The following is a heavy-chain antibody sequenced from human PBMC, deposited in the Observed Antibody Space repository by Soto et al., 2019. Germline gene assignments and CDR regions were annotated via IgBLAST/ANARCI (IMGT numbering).Heavy chain of an antibody. D-gene: IGHD6-25*01. J-gene: IGHJ4*01. V-gene: IGHV4-59*01. CDR3: VKDHASSAWLFAS. CDR1: VDSFSRYY. Sequence: PSETRSLTCTVSVDSFSRYYWSWIRQPPGKGLEWIGYVYYSGNTDYNPSLKRRVTISIDTSNNQFSLTLTSVTAADTAVYYCVKDHASSAWLFASWRPRTLVIVSS. CDR2: VYYSGNT.